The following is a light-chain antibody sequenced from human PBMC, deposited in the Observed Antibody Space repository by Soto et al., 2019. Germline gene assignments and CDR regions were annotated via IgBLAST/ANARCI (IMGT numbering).Light chain of an antibody. CDR3: QQRTNWPLT. Sequence: EVVLTQSPVTLSLSPGERATLSCRASQSVTTFLAWYQQKPGQAPRLLIYDASKRATGIPATFSGSGSGTDFTLTISSLEPEDFAVYYRQQRTNWPLTFGGGTKVEIK. CDR1: QSVTTF. V-gene: IGKV3-11*01. CDR2: DAS. J-gene: IGKJ4*01.